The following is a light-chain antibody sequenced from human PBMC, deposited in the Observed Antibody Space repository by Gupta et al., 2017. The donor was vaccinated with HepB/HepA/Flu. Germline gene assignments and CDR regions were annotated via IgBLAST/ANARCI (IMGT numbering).Light chain of an antibody. Sequence: DIQMTQSPSSLSASIGDRVTISCRASQNINTYLAWYQQKPGKAPKLLIYSASSLQSGVPSRFSGSGSGTDFTLTISSLQPEDFAIYFCQQSDNTPWTFGQGTKLEI. V-gene: IGKV1-39*01. CDR3: QQSDNTPWT. CDR2: SAS. CDR1: QNINTY. J-gene: IGKJ1*01.